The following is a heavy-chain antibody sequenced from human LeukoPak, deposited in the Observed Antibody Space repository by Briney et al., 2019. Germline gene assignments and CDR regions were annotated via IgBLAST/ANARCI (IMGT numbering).Heavy chain of an antibody. D-gene: IGHD6-13*01. J-gene: IGHJ4*02. Sequence: ASVKVSCKASGYTFTSYAIHWVRQAPGQGLEWMGWINPNSGGTNYAQKFQGGVTMTRDTSISTAYMELSRLRSDDTAVYYCAREGGNGIAAAGYDYWGQGTLVTVSS. V-gene: IGHV1-2*02. CDR2: INPNSGGT. CDR1: GYTFTSYA. CDR3: AREGGNGIAAAGYDY.